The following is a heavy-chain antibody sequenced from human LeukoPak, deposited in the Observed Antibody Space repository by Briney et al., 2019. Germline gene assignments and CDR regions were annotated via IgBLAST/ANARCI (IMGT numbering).Heavy chain of an antibody. CDR1: GGTFSSYA. CDR2: IIPILGIA. V-gene: IGHV1-69*04. D-gene: IGHD4-17*01. J-gene: IGHJ4*02. Sequence: SVKVSCKASGGTFSSYAISWVRQAPGQGLEWMGRIIPILGIANYAQKFQGRVTITADKSTSTAYMELSSLRSEGTAVYYCARVVGDYHTFDYWGQGTLVTVSS. CDR3: ARVVGDYHTFDY.